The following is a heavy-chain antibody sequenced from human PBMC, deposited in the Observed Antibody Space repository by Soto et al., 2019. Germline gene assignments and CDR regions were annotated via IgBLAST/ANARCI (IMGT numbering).Heavy chain of an antibody. J-gene: IGHJ4*02. V-gene: IGHV3-74*01. Sequence: EVQLVESGGGLVQPGGSLRLSCAASGFTFSSYWMHWVRQAPGKGLVWVSRINSDGSTTNYADPVKGRFTISRDNAKNTLYLQMNSLSAEDTAVYYCARVPTGGYDWNWGQGTLVTVSS. CDR3: ARVPTGGYDWN. D-gene: IGHD5-12*01. CDR1: GFTFSSYW. CDR2: INSDGSTT.